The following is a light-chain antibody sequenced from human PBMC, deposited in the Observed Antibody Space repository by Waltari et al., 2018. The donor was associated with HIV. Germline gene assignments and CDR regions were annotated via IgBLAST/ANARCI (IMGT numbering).Light chain of an antibody. V-gene: IGLV2-14*03. Sequence: QSALTQPASVSGSPGQSITISCTGISSDYSFPWYQQHPGRAPKLMIYDVANRPSGVSSRFSGSKSGHTASLTISGLQADDEADYYCSSFTTSSTGVFGGGTKLTVL. CDR3: SSFTTSSTGV. CDR2: DVA. CDR1: SSDYS. J-gene: IGLJ3*02.